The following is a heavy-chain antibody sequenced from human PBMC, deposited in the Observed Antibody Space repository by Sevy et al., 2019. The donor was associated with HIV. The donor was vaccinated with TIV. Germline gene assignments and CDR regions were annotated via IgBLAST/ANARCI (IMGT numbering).Heavy chain of an antibody. CDR2: IYQDGSEK. Sequence: GGSLRLSCAGSGFTFNIYALSWVRQAPGKGLEWVASIYQDGSEKYYMDSVKGRFTVSRDNAKNSLFLQMNSLRVEDTAVYYCAREGSYGDYMLSYYYGMDVWGQGTTVTVSS. CDR3: AREGSYGDYMLSYYYGMDV. J-gene: IGHJ6*02. V-gene: IGHV3-7*01. D-gene: IGHD4-17*01. CDR1: GFTFNIYA.